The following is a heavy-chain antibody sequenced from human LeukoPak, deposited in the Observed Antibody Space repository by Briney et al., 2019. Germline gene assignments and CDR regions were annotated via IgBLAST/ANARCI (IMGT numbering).Heavy chain of an antibody. D-gene: IGHD3-22*01. V-gene: IGHV4-39*07. CDR1: GGSISSSSYY. CDR2: IYYSGST. Sequence: SETLSLTCTVSGGSISSSSYYWGWVRQPPGKGLEWIVSIYYSGSTYYNPSLKSRFTISVDTSKNQFSLKLSSVTAADTAVYYCARGSGYSNPLDYWGQGTLVTVSS. J-gene: IGHJ4*02. CDR3: ARGSGYSNPLDY.